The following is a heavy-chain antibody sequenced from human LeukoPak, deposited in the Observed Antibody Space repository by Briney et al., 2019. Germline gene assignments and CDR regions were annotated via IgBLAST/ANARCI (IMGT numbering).Heavy chain of an antibody. Sequence: SETLSLTCTVSGGSISSNYWTWMRQPPGKGREWIGYFYYSGSTTYNPSLKSRVTISVDTSKNQFSLKLSSVTAADTAIYYCARHEGVSGYYPLDYWGQGTLVTVSS. CDR3: ARHEGVSGYYPLDY. J-gene: IGHJ4*02. CDR2: FYYSGST. V-gene: IGHV4-59*08. D-gene: IGHD3-22*01. CDR1: GGSISSNY.